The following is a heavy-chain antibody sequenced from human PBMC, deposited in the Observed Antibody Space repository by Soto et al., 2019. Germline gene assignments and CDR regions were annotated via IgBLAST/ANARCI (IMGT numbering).Heavy chain of an antibody. D-gene: IGHD2-2*01. V-gene: IGHV6-1*01. CDR3: VRKTCYGTSCYSWFGH. CDR2: TYNTVQWNF. J-gene: IGHJ5*02. Sequence: PSQSLSRTFFISGDTFSHTVAACNWIRQAPSRGLEWLGRTYNTVQWNFDYSPSVEGRISIVPDALKNQVSLHLESVTPDDTAIYYCVRKTCYGTSCYSWFGHRGQGSKVNVAS. CDR1: GDTFSHTVAA.